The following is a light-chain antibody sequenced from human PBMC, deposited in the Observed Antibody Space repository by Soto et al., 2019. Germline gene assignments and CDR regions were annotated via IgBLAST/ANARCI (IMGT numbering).Light chain of an antibody. V-gene: IGKV3-11*01. J-gene: IGKJ5*01. CDR1: QSVRTY. CDR2: DAS. Sequence: IVLTQAPGALSLSPRERASLSCRASQSVRTYLAWYQVKPGQAPRLLIYDASRRASGVPDRFSGSGSGTEFTLTISSLQPEDFATYYCQQHGQWPITFGQGTRLEI. CDR3: QQHGQWPIT.